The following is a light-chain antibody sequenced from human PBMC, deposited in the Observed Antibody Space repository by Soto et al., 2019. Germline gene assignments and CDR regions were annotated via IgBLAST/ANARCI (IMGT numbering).Light chain of an antibody. CDR2: GMS. CDR1: QRVTSN. V-gene: IGKV3-15*01. CDR3: KQYGKGIN. Sequence: TQSPATLSLSPGERAILSCRASQRVTSNLAWYQQKPGQSPRLLIYGMSIRATGVPDRFSGSGSGTEFTLTISSLQSEDFAVYYCKQYGKGINFGQGTRLEIK. J-gene: IGKJ5*01.